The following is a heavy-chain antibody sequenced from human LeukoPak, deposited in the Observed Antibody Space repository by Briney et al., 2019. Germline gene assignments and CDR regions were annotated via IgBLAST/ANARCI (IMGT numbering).Heavy chain of an antibody. CDR2: LYNGDT. D-gene: IGHD3-22*01. CDR3: ARLHYDSSGYYYFDY. CDR1: GGSISSSAYY. J-gene: IGHJ4*02. Sequence: SETLSLTCTVSGGSISSSAYYWGWIRQPPGMRLEWIGSLYNGDTYYNPSLQSRVTISGDTSKNQFSLRLSSVTAADTAVYYCARLHYDSSGYYYFDYWGQGTLVTVSS. V-gene: IGHV4-39*01.